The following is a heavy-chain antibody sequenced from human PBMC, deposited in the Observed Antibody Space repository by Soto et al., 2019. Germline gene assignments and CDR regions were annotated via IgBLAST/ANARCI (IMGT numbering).Heavy chain of an antibody. Sequence: EVQLLESGGGLVQPGGSLRLSCAASGFTFSTYGMTWVRQAPGKGLEWVSGISGSVDSTNYADSVKGRSTISRDNSKNTMYLQMNSLRAEDTAVYYCAKRRGQGHYFDYWGQGILVTVSS. CDR3: AKRRGQGHYFDY. J-gene: IGHJ4*02. V-gene: IGHV3-23*01. CDR1: GFTFSTYG. CDR2: ISGSVDST.